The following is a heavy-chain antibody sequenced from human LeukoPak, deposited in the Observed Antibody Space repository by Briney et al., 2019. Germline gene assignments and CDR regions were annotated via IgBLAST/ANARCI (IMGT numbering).Heavy chain of an antibody. CDR2: IYYSGST. J-gene: IGHJ6*03. Sequence: PSETLSLTCTVSGGSISSSSYYWGWFRQPPGKGLEWIGSIYYSGSTYYNPSLKSRVTISVDTSKNQFSLNLSSVTAADTAMYYCARGSGSYYYYYYMDVWGKGTTVTISS. CDR1: GGSISSSSYY. V-gene: IGHV4-39*07. D-gene: IGHD1-26*01. CDR3: ARGSGSYYYYYYMDV.